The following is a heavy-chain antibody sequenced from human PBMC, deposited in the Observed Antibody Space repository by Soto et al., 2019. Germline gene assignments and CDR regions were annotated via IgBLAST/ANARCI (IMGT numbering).Heavy chain of an antibody. CDR2: ISGSGGST. D-gene: IGHD3-3*01. J-gene: IGHJ4*02. Sequence: PGGSLRLSCAASGFTFSSYAMCWVRQAPGKGLEWVSAISGSGGSTYYADSVKGRFTISRDNSKNTLYLQMNSLGAEDTAVYYCANCWYYDFWSGYPGQTDYWGQGTLVTFSS. CDR1: GFTFSSYA. CDR3: ANCWYYDFWSGYPGQTDY. V-gene: IGHV3-23*01.